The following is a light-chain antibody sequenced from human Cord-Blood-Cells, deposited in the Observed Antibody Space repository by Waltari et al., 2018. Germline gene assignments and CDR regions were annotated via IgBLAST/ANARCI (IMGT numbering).Light chain of an antibody. V-gene: IGLV2-14*01. CDR3: SSYTSSSVV. J-gene: IGLJ2*01. Sequence: QSALTQPASVSGSPGQSITISCTGTSRDVGGYNYFSWYQQHPGKAPKLMIYDVSKRPSGVSNRFSGSKSGNTASLTISGLQAEDEADYYCSSYTSSSVVFGGGTKLTVL. CDR1: SRDVGGYNY. CDR2: DVS.